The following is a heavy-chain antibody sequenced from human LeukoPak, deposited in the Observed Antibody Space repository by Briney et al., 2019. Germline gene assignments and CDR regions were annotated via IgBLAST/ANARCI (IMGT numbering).Heavy chain of an antibody. V-gene: IGHV3-7*01. CDR3: ARGRAAAALYYFDY. D-gene: IGHD6-13*01. CDR2: IKQDGSEK. J-gene: IGHJ4*02. CDR1: GFTFSSYW. Sequence: GGSLRLSCAASGFTFSSYWMSWVRQAPGKGLEWVANIKQDGSEKYYVDSVEGRFTISRDNAKNSLYLQMNSLRAEDTAVYYCARGRAAAALYYFDYRGQGTLVTVSS.